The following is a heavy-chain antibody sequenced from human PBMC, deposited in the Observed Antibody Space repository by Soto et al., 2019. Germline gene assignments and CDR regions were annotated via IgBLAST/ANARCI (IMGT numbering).Heavy chain of an antibody. Sequence: GSLRLSCVASGFTFRSYAMGWVRQAPGKGLEGVSVISGGGGSTYYANSVKGRFTISRDISTNMVYLQMSSLTDEDTAVYYCARAREPEYSSAIFFDIWGQGALVTVS. J-gene: IGHJ4*02. CDR3: ARAREPEYSSAIFFDI. V-gene: IGHV3-23*01. CDR2: ISGGGGST. CDR1: GFTFRSYA. D-gene: IGHD5-18*01.